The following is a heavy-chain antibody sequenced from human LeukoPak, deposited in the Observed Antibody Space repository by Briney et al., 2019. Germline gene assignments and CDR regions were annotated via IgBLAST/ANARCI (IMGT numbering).Heavy chain of an antibody. CDR3: ARGRVSSSSWYSTYYYYFYMDV. D-gene: IGHD6-13*01. Sequence: SETLSLTCTVSGGSISTYYWSWIRQPAGKGLEWIGRIYSSGSTNYKPSLKSRVTMSIDTSKNQFSLKLSSVTAADTAMYFCARGRVSSSSWYSTYYYYFYMDVWGKGTTVTVSS. V-gene: IGHV4-4*07. J-gene: IGHJ6*03. CDR1: GGSISTYY. CDR2: IYSSGST.